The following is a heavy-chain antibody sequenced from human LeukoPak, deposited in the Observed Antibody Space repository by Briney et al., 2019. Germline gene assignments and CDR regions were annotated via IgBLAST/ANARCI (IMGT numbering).Heavy chain of an antibody. CDR2: INPNSGGT. CDR3: ARDPREYGSGSYPDY. V-gene: IGHV1-2*02. CDR1: GYTFTGYY. J-gene: IGHJ4*02. Sequence: GASVKVSCKASGYTFTGYYMHWVRQAPGQGLEWMGWINPNSGGTNYAQKFQGRVTMTRDTSISTAYMELSKLRSDDTAVYYRARDPREYGSGSYPDYWGQGTLVTVSS. D-gene: IGHD3-10*01.